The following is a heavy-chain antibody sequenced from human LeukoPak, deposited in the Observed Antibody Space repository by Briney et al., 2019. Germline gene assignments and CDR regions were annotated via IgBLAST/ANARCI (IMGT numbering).Heavy chain of an antibody. D-gene: IGHD1-26*01. J-gene: IGHJ5*02. V-gene: IGHV1-18*01. CDR2: ISAYNGNT. CDR1: GYTFTSYG. Sequence: GASVKVSCKASGYTFTSYGISWVRQAPGQGLEWMGWISAYNGNTNYAQKLQGRVTMTTDTSTSTAYMELRSLRSDDTAVYYCARDLEYSGSYYRRNWFYPWGQGTLVTVSS. CDR3: ARDLEYSGSYYRRNWFYP.